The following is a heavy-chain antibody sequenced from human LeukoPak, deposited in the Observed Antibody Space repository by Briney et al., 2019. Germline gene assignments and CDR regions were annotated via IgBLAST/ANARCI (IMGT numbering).Heavy chain of an antibody. Sequence: PSETLSLTCTVSGGSISSFYWSWIRQPPGKGLEWIGYIYYKGNTNYSPSLTSRVTISVDTSKNQFSLKLSSLTAADTAVYYCARSYSSGSHYSPFDPWGQGTLVTVSS. D-gene: IGHD3-10*01. J-gene: IGHJ5*02. CDR1: GGSISSFY. CDR3: ARSYSSGSHYSPFDP. V-gene: IGHV4-59*01. CDR2: IYYKGNT.